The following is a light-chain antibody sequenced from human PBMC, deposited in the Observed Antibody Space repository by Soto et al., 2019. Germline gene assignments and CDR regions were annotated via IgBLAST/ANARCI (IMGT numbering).Light chain of an antibody. J-gene: IGKJ1*01. Sequence: EILLTQSPATLSVAPGESATLSCRASQSISSNLAWYQQKPGQSPRLLIYGASSRATGVPVRFSGSGSGVAFTLTISGLQSEDFAVYHCQQYNQWPGTFGQGIKVDIK. CDR1: QSISSN. CDR2: GAS. CDR3: QQYNQWPGT. V-gene: IGKV3-15*01.